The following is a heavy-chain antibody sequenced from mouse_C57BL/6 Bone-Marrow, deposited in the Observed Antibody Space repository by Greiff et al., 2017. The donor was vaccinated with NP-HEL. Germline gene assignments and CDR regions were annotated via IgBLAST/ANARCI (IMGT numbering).Heavy chain of an antibody. CDR1: GYSITSGYY. V-gene: IGHV3-6*01. J-gene: IGHJ2*01. D-gene: IGHD3-2*02. CDR3: ARERDSSGSYYFDY. Sequence: EVKLQESGPGLVKPSQSLSLSCSVTGYSITSGYYWNWIRQFPGNKLEWMGYISYDGSNNYNPSLKNRISITRDTSKNQFFLKLKSVTTEDTATYYCARERDSSGSYYFDYWGQGTTLTVSS. CDR2: ISYDGSN.